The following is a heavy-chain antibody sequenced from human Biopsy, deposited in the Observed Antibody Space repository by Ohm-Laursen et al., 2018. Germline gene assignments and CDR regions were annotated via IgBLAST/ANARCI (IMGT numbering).Heavy chain of an antibody. J-gene: IGHJ5*02. D-gene: IGHD1/OR15-1a*01. CDR1: GFTFHDYA. CDR2: ISCSGGRT. Sequence: SLRLSCAASGFTFHDYAMHWVRQVPGKGLEWVSGISCSGGRTYYAESMKGRFTISRDNSKKTVYLQMKSLRAEDTAVYYCAKEVFSAVGTSGFDPWGQGTLVTVSS. CDR3: AKEVFSAVGTSGFDP. V-gene: IGHV3-23*01.